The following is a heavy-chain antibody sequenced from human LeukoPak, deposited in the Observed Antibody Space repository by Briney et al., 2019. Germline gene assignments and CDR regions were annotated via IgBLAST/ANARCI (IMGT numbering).Heavy chain of an antibody. CDR3: ARDGRTMASSQPYYFDS. Sequence: GGSLRLSCAASGFTFSSYSMNWVRQAPGKGLEWVSSISSSSSYIYYADSVKGRFTISRDNAKNSLYLQMNSLRAEDTAVYYCARDGRTMASSQPYYFDSWGQGTLVTVSS. V-gene: IGHV3-21*04. CDR2: ISSSSSYI. CDR1: GFTFSSYS. D-gene: IGHD5-24*01. J-gene: IGHJ4*02.